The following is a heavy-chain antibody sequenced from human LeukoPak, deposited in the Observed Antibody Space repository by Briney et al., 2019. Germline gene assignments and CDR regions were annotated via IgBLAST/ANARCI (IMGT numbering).Heavy chain of an antibody. CDR3: AKVAAWTYFDS. CDR2: IDGSGQTT. Sequence: GGSLRLSCAASGLTFRSSAVSWVRLAPGKGLGWVSSIDGSGQTTYYADSVKGRFTISRDNSKNALYLQLTSLRVDDTAVYYCAKVAAWTYFDSWGQGTLVTVSS. V-gene: IGHV3-23*01. D-gene: IGHD3/OR15-3a*01. J-gene: IGHJ4*02. CDR1: GLTFRSSA.